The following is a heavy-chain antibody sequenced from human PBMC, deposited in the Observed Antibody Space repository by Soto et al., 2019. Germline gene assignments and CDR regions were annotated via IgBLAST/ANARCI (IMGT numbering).Heavy chain of an antibody. CDR3: ARLNYYDSSGYYYVDFQH. D-gene: IGHD3-22*01. CDR2: IDPSDSYT. Sequence: PGESLKISCKGSGYSFTSYWISWVRQMPGKGLEWMGRIDPSDSYTNYSPSFQGHVTISADKSISTAYLQWSSLKASDTAMYYCARLNYYDSSGYYYVDFQHWGQGTLVTV. J-gene: IGHJ1*01. CDR1: GYSFTSYW. V-gene: IGHV5-10-1*01.